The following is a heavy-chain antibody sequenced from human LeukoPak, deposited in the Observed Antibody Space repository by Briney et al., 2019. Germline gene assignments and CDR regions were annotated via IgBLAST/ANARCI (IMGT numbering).Heavy chain of an antibody. CDR2: INHSGST. V-gene: IGHV4-34*01. CDR3: ARGCGS. J-gene: IGHJ5*02. D-gene: IGHD2-21*01. Sequence: SETLSLTCAVYGGSFSGYYWSWIRQPPGKGLEWIGEINHSGSTNYNPSLKSRVTISVDTSKNQFSLKLSSVTAADTAVYYCARGCGSWGQGTLVTVSS. CDR1: GGSFSGYY.